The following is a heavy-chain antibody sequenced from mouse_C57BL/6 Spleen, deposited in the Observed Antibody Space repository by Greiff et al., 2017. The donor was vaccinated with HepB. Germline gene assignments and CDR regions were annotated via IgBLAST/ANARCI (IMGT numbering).Heavy chain of an antibody. CDR2: IWRGGST. CDR3: AKMSGNRYFDV. D-gene: IGHD2-1*01. Sequence: VKLQESGPGLVQPSQSLSITCTVSGFSLTSYGVHWVRQSPGKGLEWLGVIWRGGSTDYNAAFMSRLSITKDNSKSQVFFKMNSLQADDTAIYYCAKMSGNRYFDVWGTGTTVTVSS. J-gene: IGHJ1*03. V-gene: IGHV2-5*01. CDR1: GFSLTSYG.